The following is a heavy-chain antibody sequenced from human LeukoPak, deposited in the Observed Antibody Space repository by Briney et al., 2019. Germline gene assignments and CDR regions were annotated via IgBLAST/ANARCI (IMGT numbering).Heavy chain of an antibody. CDR2: IYYSGST. D-gene: IGHD3-22*01. CDR1: GYSISSGYY. V-gene: IGHV4-38-2*02. J-gene: IGHJ3*02. CDR3: ARDPGYYYDSSGYYWSAFDI. Sequence: PSETLSLTCTVSGYSISSGYYWGWIRQPPGKGLEWIGSIYYSGSTYYNPSLKSRVTISVDTSKNQFSLKLSSVTAADTAVYYCARDPGYYYDSSGYYWSAFDIWGQGTMVTVSS.